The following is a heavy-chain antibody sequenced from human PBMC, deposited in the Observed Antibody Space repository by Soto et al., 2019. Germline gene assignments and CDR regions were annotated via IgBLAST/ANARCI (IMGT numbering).Heavy chain of an antibody. Sequence: QVQLVESGGGLVKPGVSLRLSCAASGFTFSDYFLTWIRQAPGKGLECVAYIGSSSSDTNYADSVKGRFPISRDNAKNSLFMQMNNLRVDATAVYYCARDYDFWSGYLSGHFDYWGQGTLVTVSS. CDR2: IGSSSSDT. D-gene: IGHD3-3*01. CDR1: GFTFSDYF. V-gene: IGHV3-11*06. CDR3: ARDYDFWSGYLSGHFDY. J-gene: IGHJ4*02.